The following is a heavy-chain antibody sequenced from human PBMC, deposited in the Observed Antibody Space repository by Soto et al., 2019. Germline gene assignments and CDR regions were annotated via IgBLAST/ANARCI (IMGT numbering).Heavy chain of an antibody. CDR3: ARLNGYSSGWYAT. D-gene: IGHD6-19*01. Sequence: GASVKVSCKTSGYSFTDYGISWVRQAPGQGLECMGWISTFNGNAHYAQNLQDRVTMTTDTSTSTAYLELTSLRSDDTGVYYCARLNGYSSGWYATWGQGALVTVSS. J-gene: IGHJ5*02. CDR1: GYSFTDYG. CDR2: ISTFNGNA. V-gene: IGHV1-18*04.